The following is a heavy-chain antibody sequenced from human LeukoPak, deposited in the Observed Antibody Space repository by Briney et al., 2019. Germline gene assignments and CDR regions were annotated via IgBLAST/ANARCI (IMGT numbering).Heavy chain of an antibody. Sequence: GGSLRLSCAASGFTFSSYAMSWVRQAPGKGLEWVSAISGSGGSTYYADSVKGRFTISRDNSKNTLYLQMNSLRAEDTAVYYCAKHTDYYDSSGYYYALGFQHWGQGTLVTVSS. CDR3: AKHTDYYDSSGYYYALGFQH. V-gene: IGHV3-23*01. J-gene: IGHJ1*01. CDR2: ISGSGGST. CDR1: GFTFSSYA. D-gene: IGHD3-22*01.